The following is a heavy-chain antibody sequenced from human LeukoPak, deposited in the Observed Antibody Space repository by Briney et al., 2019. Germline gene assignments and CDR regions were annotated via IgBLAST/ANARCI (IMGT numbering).Heavy chain of an antibody. D-gene: IGHD2-2*01. CDR3: ARTGCSSTSCYYFGAFDI. J-gene: IGHJ3*02. V-gene: IGHV1-18*01. Sequence: GASVKVSCKASGYTFTGYGISWVRQAPGQGLEWMGWISAYNGNTNYAQKLQGRVTMTTDTSTSTAYMELRSLRSDDTAVYYCARTGCSSTSCYYFGAFDIWGQGTMVTVSS. CDR1: GYTFTGYG. CDR2: ISAYNGNT.